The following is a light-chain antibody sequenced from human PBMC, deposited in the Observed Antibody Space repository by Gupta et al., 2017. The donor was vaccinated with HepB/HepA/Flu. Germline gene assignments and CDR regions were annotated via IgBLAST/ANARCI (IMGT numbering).Light chain of an antibody. CDR3: QQRSNWPRT. CDR2: DAS. CDR1: QSVSSY. J-gene: IGKJ1*01. Sequence: EIVLTQSPATLSLSPGERATLSCRASQSVSSYLAWYQQKPGQAPRLLIYDASNRATGIPARFSGSGSGTDFTLTIGSLEPEDFAVYYCQQRSNWPRTFGQGTKVGIK. V-gene: IGKV3-11*01.